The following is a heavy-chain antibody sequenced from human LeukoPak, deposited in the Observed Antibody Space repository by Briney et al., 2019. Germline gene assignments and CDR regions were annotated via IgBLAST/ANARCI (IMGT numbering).Heavy chain of an antibody. Sequence: GGSLRLSCAASGFTFSSYEMNWVRQAPGKGLEWVGRIKSKTDGGTTDYAAPVKGRFTISRDDSKNTLYLQMNSLKTEDTAVYYCTTGITMITFGGVIVSPYYFDYWGQGTLVTVSS. D-gene: IGHD3-16*02. CDR1: GFTFSSYE. CDR2: IKSKTDGGTT. V-gene: IGHV3-15*01. CDR3: TTGITMITFGGVIVSPYYFDY. J-gene: IGHJ4*02.